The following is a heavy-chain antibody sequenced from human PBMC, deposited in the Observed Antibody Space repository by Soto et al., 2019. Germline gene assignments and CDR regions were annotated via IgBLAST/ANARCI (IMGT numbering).Heavy chain of an antibody. V-gene: IGHV1-69*01. J-gene: IGHJ3*01. CDR3: ARGPAWAIVFDV. CDR1: GRTFNNYA. D-gene: IGHD3-16*02. Sequence: QVQLVQSGAEVKNPGSSVTVACKASGRTFNNYAISWVRQAPGQGLEWMGGIIPNFVTSNYAQRFQCRVTITADEYTKTVFMELGSLTSQDTAVYYCARGPAWAIVFDVWGQGTLVTVSS. CDR2: IIPNFVTS.